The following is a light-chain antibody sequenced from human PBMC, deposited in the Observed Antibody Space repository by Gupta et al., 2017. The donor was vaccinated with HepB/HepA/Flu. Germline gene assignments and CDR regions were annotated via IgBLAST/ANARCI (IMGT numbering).Light chain of an antibody. Sequence: QAVVTQAPSLTVSPGCTVTLPCASSTCAVTDGHFPYWFQQKPGHVPPSLIFNTHVRHSWISGRFSGSRLGGKAALTLSGAQPEDEAHYYCLLKYDGFRVFGGGTKLTVL. V-gene: IGLV7-46*01. J-gene: IGLJ2*01. CDR3: LLKYDGFRV. CDR2: NTH. CDR1: TCAVTDGHF.